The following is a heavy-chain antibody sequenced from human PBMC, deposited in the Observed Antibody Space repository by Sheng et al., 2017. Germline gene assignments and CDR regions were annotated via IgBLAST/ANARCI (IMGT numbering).Heavy chain of an antibody. D-gene: IGHD4-17*01. V-gene: IGHV3-30*04. CDR3: ARVSGRNTATTVKPPEYFQH. CDR1: GFTFSSYP. J-gene: IGHJ1*01. CDR2: ISYDGSNK. Sequence: QVQLVESGGGVVQPGRSLRLSCAVSGFTFSSYPMHWVRQAPGKGLEWVAVISYDGSNKYYADSVKGRFTISRDNSKNTLYLQMSSLRAEDTAVYYCARVSGRNTATTVKPPEYFQHWGQGTLVTVSS.